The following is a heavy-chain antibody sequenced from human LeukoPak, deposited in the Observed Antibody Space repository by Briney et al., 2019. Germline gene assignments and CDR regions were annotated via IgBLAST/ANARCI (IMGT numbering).Heavy chain of an antibody. CDR3: ARGGRNAAGFDP. Sequence: SETLSLTCTASGGSISSYYWSWIRQPPGKGLEWIGYIYYSGSTNYNPSLKSRVTISVDTSKNQFSLKLSSVTAADTAVYYCARGGRNAAGFDPWGQGTLVTVSS. CDR1: GGSISSYY. CDR2: IYYSGST. D-gene: IGHD1-14*01. J-gene: IGHJ5*02. V-gene: IGHV4-59*01.